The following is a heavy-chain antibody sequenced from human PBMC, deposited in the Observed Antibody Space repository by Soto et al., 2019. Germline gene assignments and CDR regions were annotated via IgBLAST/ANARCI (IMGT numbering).Heavy chain of an antibody. CDR3: ARITVVSWTYYFDY. Sequence: QVQLQESGPGLVKPSETLSLTCTVSGGSISSYYWSWIRQPPGKGLEWIGYIYYSGSTNYNPSLRRRVTISVDTSPNQSSLKLSSVTAADTAVYYCARITVVSWTYYFDYWGQGTLVTVSS. D-gene: IGHD2-8*02. V-gene: IGHV4-59*01. CDR2: IYYSGST. J-gene: IGHJ4*02. CDR1: GGSISSYY.